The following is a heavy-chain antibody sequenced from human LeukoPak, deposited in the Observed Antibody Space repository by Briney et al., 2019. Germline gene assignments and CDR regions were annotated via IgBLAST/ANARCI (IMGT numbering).Heavy chain of an antibody. CDR1: GGSFSGYY. V-gene: IGHV4-34*01. CDR3: ARGLSGVRRNLWNIVVVVAATPNWFDP. Sequence: SETLSLTCAVYGGSFSGYYWSWIRQPPGKGLEWIGEINHSGSTNYSPSLKSRVAISVDTSKNQFSLKLSSVTAADTAVYYCARGLSGVRRNLWNIVVVVAATPNWFDPWGQGTLVTVSS. CDR2: INHSGST. J-gene: IGHJ5*02. D-gene: IGHD2-15*01.